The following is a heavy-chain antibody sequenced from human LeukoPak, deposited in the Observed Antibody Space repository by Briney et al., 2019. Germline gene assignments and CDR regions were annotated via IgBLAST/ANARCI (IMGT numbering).Heavy chain of an antibody. CDR2: IYYSGST. CDR3: ARAQTGTTYYYYMDV. V-gene: IGHV4-39*01. CDR1: GGSISSSSYY. D-gene: IGHD1-7*01. J-gene: IGHJ6*03. Sequence: PSETLSLTCTVSGGSISSSSYYWGWIRQPPGKGLEWIGSIYYSGSTYYNPSLKSRVTISVDTSKNQFSLKLSSVTAADTVVYYCARAQTGTTYYYYMDVWGKGTTVTVSS.